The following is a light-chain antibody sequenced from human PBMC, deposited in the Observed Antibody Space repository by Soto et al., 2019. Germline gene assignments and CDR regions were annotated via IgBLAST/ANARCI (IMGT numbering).Light chain of an antibody. CDR3: QQYDSYSQ. CDR1: QSFGRW. CDR2: DAS. V-gene: IGKV1-5*01. J-gene: IGKJ1*01. Sequence: DIQMTQSPSTLSASVGDRVTITCRASQSFGRWLAWYQQKPGKAPKVLIFDASSLKTGVPSRFSGSGSGTEFTLTISNLQPDDFATYYCQQYDSYSQFGQGTKV.